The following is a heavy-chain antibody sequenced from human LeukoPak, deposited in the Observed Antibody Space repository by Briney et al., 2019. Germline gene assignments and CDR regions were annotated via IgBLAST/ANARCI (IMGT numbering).Heavy chain of an antibody. J-gene: IGHJ4*02. CDR2: INHSGST. V-gene: IGHV4-34*01. CDR3: ARLGDGYIFDY. Sequence: SETLSLTCAVYGGSFSGYYWSWIRQPPGKGLEWIGEINHSGSTNYNPSLKSRVTISVDTSKNQFSLKLSSVTAADTAVYYCARLGDGYIFDYWGQGTLVTVSS. CDR1: GGSFSGYY. D-gene: IGHD5-24*01.